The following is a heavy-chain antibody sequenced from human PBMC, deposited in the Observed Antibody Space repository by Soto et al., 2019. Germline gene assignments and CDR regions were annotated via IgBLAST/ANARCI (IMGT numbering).Heavy chain of an antibody. CDR3: ARDLAVPSPRGYYYYGMDV. CDR1: GFTFSSYG. CDR2: IWYDVSNK. J-gene: IGHJ6*01. Sequence: QVQLVESGGGGVQPWRSLRLSCAASGFTFSSYGMHWFRQAPGKGLEWVAVIWYDVSNKYYAESVKGRFTIYRANSKNPLYLQMNSLRGDDTAVYYCARDLAVPSPRGYYYYGMDVWGQGTTVTVSS. V-gene: IGHV3-33*01. D-gene: IGHD1-1*01.